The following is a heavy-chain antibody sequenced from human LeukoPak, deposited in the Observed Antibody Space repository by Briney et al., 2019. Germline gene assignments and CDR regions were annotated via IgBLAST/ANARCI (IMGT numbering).Heavy chain of an antibody. V-gene: IGHV4-34*01. Sequence: YPSETLSLTCAVYGGSFSGYYWSWIRQPPGKGLEWIGEINHSGSTNYNPSLKSRVTISVDTSKNQFSLKLSSVTAADTAVYYCARHVSYYGSGSYFDYWGQGTLVTVSS. D-gene: IGHD3-10*01. CDR2: INHSGST. J-gene: IGHJ4*02. CDR3: ARHVSYYGSGSYFDY. CDR1: GGSFSGYY.